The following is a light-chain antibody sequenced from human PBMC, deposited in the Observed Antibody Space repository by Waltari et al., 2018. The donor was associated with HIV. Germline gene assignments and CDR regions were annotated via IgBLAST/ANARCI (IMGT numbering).Light chain of an antibody. CDR2: TAS. CDR1: QNISSY. V-gene: IGKV1-39*01. Sequence: IQMTQSPSSLSASVGDRVTVSCRANQNISSYLIWYQQRPGKAPRLLIYTASTLQRGVPSRFSGSGSGTDFTLSITSLQPDDFATYYCQQSYSTPLTFGGGTRVEIK. J-gene: IGKJ4*01. CDR3: QQSYSTPLT.